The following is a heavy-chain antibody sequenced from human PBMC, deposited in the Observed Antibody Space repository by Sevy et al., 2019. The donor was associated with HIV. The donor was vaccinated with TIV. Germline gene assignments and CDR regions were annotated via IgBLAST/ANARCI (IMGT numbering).Heavy chain of an antibody. CDR2: INHSGST. CDR3: ARENLVGGTPLLDHYYGMDV. Sequence: SETLSLTCAVYGGSFSGNYWSWIRQPPGKGLEWSGEINHSGSTNYNPSLKSRVTISVDTSKNQFSLKLSSVTAADTAVYYCARENLVGGTPLLDHYYGMDVWGQGTTVTVSS. J-gene: IGHJ6*02. D-gene: IGHD1-26*01. CDR1: GGSFSGNY. V-gene: IGHV4-34*01.